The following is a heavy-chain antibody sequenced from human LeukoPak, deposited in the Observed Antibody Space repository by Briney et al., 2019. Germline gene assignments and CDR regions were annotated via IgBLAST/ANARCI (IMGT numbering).Heavy chain of an antibody. J-gene: IGHJ4*02. CDR3: ARRVAARPLWYFDY. CDR2: IYHSGST. V-gene: IGHV4-38-2*01. CDR1: GYSISSGYY. D-gene: IGHD6-6*01. Sequence: SETLSLTCAVSGYSISSGYYWGWIRRPPGKGLEWIGSIYHSGSTYYNPSLKSRVTISVDTSKNQFSLKLSSVTAADTAVYYCARRVAARPLWYFDYWGQGTLVTVSS.